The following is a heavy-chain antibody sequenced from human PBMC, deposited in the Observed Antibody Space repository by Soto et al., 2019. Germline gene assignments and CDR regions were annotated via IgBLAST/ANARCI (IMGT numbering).Heavy chain of an antibody. CDR3: ATAEIVAAIFHF. Sequence: ASETLSLTCTVSGDSVSRGNYYWIWIRQHPGKGLEWIGYIYYSGTTYYNPSLKSRVTISVDTSKNQFSLKLSSVTAADTAVYYCATAEIVAAIFHFWGQGTLVTVSS. CDR2: IYYSGTT. D-gene: IGHD5-12*01. V-gene: IGHV4-31*03. J-gene: IGHJ4*02. CDR1: GDSVSRGNYY.